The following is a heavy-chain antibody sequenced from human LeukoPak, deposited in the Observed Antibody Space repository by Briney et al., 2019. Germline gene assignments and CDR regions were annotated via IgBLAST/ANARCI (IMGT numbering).Heavy chain of an antibody. J-gene: IGHJ4*02. D-gene: IGHD5-12*01. V-gene: IGHV1-24*01. CDR2: FDPEDGET. Sequence: ASVKVSCKVSGYTLTELSMHWVRQAPGKGLEWMGGFDPEDGETIYAQKFQGRVTITADKSTSTAYMELSSLRSEDTAVYYCARAGGNSGYVGNYWGQGTLVTVSS. CDR3: ARAGGNSGYVGNY. CDR1: GYTLTELS.